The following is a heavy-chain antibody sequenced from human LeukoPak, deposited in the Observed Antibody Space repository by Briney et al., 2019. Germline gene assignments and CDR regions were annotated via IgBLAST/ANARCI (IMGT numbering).Heavy chain of an antibody. CDR2: IYYSGST. Sequence: SETLSLTCTVSGGSISSYYWSWIRQPPGKGLEWIGYIYYSGSTNYNPSLKSRVTISVDTSKNQSSLKLSSVTAADTAVYYCARDSQGAFDIWGQGTMVTVSS. CDR3: ARDSQGAFDI. CDR1: GGSISSYY. V-gene: IGHV4-59*01. J-gene: IGHJ3*02.